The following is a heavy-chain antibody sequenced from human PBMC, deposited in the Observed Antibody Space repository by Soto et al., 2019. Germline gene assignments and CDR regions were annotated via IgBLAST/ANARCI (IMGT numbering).Heavy chain of an antibody. Sequence: GESLKISCKGSGYRFTNYWIGWVRQMPGKGLEWMGIIYPGDSDTRYSPSFQGQVTISADKSINTAYLQWSSLKASDTAMYYCARDLGGITMVRGAKPDLDYWGQGTLVTVSS. CDR1: GYRFTNYW. D-gene: IGHD3-10*01. V-gene: IGHV5-51*01. CDR3: ARDLGGITMVRGAKPDLDY. J-gene: IGHJ4*02. CDR2: IYPGDSDT.